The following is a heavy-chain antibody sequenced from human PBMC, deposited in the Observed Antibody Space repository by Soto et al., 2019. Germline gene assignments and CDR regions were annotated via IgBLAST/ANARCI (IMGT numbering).Heavy chain of an antibody. J-gene: IGHJ6*02. CDR1: GFTFSSYA. CDR2: ISGSGGST. D-gene: IGHD2-2*01. Sequence: EVQLLESGGGLVQPGGSLRLYCAASGFTFSSYAMSWVRQAQGKGLEWVSAISGSGGSTYYADSVKGRFTISRDNSKNTLYLQMNSLRAEDTAVYYCAKGGSTSCWPYYYGMDVWGQGTTVTVSS. V-gene: IGHV3-23*01. CDR3: AKGGSTSCWPYYYGMDV.